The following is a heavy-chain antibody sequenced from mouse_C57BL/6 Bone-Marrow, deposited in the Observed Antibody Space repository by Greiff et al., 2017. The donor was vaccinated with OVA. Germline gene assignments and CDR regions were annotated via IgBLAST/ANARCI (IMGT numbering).Heavy chain of an antibody. CDR3: ARSNYDHYYAMDY. CDR2: INPSSGYT. V-gene: IGHV1-7*01. Sequence: VQVVESGAELAKPGASVKLSCKASGYTFTSYWMHWVKQRPGQGLEWIGYINPSSGYTKYNQKFKDKATLTADKSSSTAYMQLSSLTYEDSAVYYCARSNYDHYYAMDYWGQGTSVTVSS. D-gene: IGHD2-4*01. CDR1: GYTFTSYW. J-gene: IGHJ4*01.